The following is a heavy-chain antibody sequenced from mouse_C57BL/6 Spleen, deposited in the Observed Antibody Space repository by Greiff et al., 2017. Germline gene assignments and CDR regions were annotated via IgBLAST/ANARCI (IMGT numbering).Heavy chain of an antibody. J-gene: IGHJ3*01. CDR2: INPSTGGT. D-gene: IGHD1-2*01. Sequence: VQLKQSGPELVKPGASVKISCKASGYSFTGYYMNWVKQSPEKSLEWIGEINPSTGGTTYNQKFKDKATLTVDKSSSTAYMQLKSLTSEDSAVYYCAREGPFITTGFAYWGQGTLVTVSA. CDR3: AREGPFITTGFAY. CDR1: GYSFTGYY. V-gene: IGHV1-42*01.